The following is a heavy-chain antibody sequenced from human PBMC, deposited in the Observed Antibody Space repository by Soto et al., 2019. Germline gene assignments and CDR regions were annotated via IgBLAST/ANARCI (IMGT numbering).Heavy chain of an antibody. J-gene: IGHJ6*02. V-gene: IGHV1-8*01. CDR1: GYTFTRYD. Sequence: QVQLVQSGAEVKKPGASVKVSCKASGYTFTRYDINWVRQATGHGLEWMGWMNPNSGNTGYAQKFQGRVTMTRNTSISAAYMELSSLRSEDTAVYYCARWPDGYYYYGMDVWGQGTTVTVSS. CDR3: ARWPDGYYYYGMDV. CDR2: MNPNSGNT.